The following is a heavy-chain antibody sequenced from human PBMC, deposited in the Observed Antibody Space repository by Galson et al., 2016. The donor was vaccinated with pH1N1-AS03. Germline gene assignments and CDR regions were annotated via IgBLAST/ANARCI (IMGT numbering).Heavy chain of an antibody. CDR2: IIPIFGTT. CDR1: GGAFNSYA. J-gene: IGHJ3*02. V-gene: IGHV1-69*13. D-gene: IGHD5-12*01. CDR3: ARDGVMAPTNLEAFDI. Sequence: SVKVSCKASGGAFNSYAISWVRQAPGQGLEWMGGIIPIFGTTNNAQKFQDRITITADESTKIAYMELSSLRSEDTAVYYCARDGVMAPTNLEAFDIWGQGTMVTVSS.